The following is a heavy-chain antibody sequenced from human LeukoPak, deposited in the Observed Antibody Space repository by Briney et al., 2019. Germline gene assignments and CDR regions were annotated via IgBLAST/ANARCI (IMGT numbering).Heavy chain of an antibody. CDR1: GYTFTNYY. CDR3: ARGTTLTTLPYYYYYMDV. V-gene: IGHV1-2*02. CDR2: INPNSGGT. Sequence: ASVKVSCKASGYTFTNYYIHWVRQAPGQGLEWMGWINPNSGGTNYAQKFQGRVTMTRDTSIGTAYMELSRLRSDDTALYYCARGTTLTTLPYYYYYMDVWGEGTTVTVSS. D-gene: IGHD4-17*01. J-gene: IGHJ6*03.